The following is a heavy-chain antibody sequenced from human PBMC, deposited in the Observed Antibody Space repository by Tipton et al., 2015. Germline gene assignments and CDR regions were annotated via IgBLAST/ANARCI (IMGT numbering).Heavy chain of an antibody. CDR1: TFTFNTYW. V-gene: IGHV3-7*01. Sequence: SLRLSCAASTFTFNTYWMSWVRQAPGKGLEWVANIKQDGSEKQYVGSVKGRFTISRDNAKNSLYLQMNSLRAEDTAVYYCAREKRISIFGVLIPHFDFWGQGALVSVSS. CDR3: AREKRISIFGVLIPHFDF. J-gene: IGHJ4*02. CDR2: IKQDGSEK. D-gene: IGHD3-3*01.